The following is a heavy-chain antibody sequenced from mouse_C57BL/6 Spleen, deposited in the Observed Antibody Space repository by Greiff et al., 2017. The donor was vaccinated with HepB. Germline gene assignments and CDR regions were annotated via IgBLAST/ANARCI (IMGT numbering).Heavy chain of an antibody. J-gene: IGHJ2*01. CDR1: GFNIKDYY. CDR2: IDPEDGET. D-gene: IGHD1-1*01. CDR3: APFTTVVYSFDY. Sequence: VQLKQSGAELVKPGASVKLSCTASGFNIKDYYMHWVKQRTEQGLEWIGRIDPEDGETKYAQNFQGKATLTADTSSNTAYMQLSILTSEDTAVDYCAPFTTVVYSFDYWGQGTTLTVSS. V-gene: IGHV14-2*01.